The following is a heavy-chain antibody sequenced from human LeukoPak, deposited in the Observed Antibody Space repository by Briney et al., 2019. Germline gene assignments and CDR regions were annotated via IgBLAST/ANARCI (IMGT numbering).Heavy chain of an antibody. V-gene: IGHV3-48*01. CDR1: GFTFSTYS. J-gene: IGHJ6*03. Sequence: GGSLRLSCAASGFTFSTYSMNWVRQAPGKGLEWVSYISGSSGTKYYADSVKGRFTISRDNAKNSLYLKMNSLRAEDTAVYYCARRSEFGVLYYMDVWGKGTTVAVSS. CDR3: ARRSEFGVLYYMDV. D-gene: IGHD3-16*01. CDR2: ISGSSGTK.